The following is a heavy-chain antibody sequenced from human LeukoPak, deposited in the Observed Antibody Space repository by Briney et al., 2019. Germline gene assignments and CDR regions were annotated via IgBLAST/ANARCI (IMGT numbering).Heavy chain of an antibody. V-gene: IGHV4-59*08. D-gene: IGHD3-22*01. CDR2: IYYSGST. CDR3: ARHGYYYDSSGYYSGGNWFDP. Sequence: SETLSLTCTVSGGSISSYYWSWIRQPPGKGLEWIGYIYYSGSTNYNPSLKSRVTISVDTSKNQFSLKLSSVTAADTAVYYCARHGYYYDSSGYYSGGNWFDPWGQGTLVTVPS. CDR1: GGSISSYY. J-gene: IGHJ5*02.